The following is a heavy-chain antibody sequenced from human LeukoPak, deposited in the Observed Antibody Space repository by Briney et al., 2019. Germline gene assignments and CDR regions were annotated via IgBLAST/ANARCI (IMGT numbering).Heavy chain of an antibody. CDR2: ITGSGDTT. J-gene: IGHJ4*02. D-gene: IGHD2-15*01. CDR1: RFIFSGYA. V-gene: IGHV3-23*01. CDR3: AKARGYCSGGTCYSGFDY. Sequence: PGGSLRLSCAASRFIFSGYAMSWVRQAPGKGLEWVSTITGSGDTTYYANSVKGRFTISRDNSKNTLYLQMNSLRAEDTAVYYCAKARGYCSGGTCYSGFDYWGQGTLVTVSS.